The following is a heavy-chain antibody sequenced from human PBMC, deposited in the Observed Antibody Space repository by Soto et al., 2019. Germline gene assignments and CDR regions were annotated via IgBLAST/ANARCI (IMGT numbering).Heavy chain of an antibody. CDR3: ARDDDYPDNGSGY. Sequence: QVQLVESGGGVVQPGTSLRLSCAASGFTFSRHGMHWVRQTPGKGLEWLAVILNDASGHWYADSVKGRFTISRDNFENTLYLQMNGLRLEDTAMYYCARDDDYPDNGSGYWGQGTLVTVSS. V-gene: IGHV3-33*01. D-gene: IGHD4-17*01. J-gene: IGHJ4*02. CDR2: ILNDASGH. CDR1: GFTFSRHG.